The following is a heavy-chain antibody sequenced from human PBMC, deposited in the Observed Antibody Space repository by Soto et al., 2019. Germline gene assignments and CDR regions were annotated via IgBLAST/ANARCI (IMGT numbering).Heavy chain of an antibody. V-gene: IGHV3-48*01. Sequence: GGSLRLSCAASGFTISSYSMNWVRQAPEKGLEWVSYISSSSSTIFYADSVKGRFTISRDNAKNSLYLQMNSLRAEDTALYYCAKYYDILTGYYKDAFDIWGQGTMVTVSS. CDR3: AKYYDILTGYYKDAFDI. CDR1: GFTISSYS. D-gene: IGHD3-9*01. CDR2: ISSSSSTI. J-gene: IGHJ3*02.